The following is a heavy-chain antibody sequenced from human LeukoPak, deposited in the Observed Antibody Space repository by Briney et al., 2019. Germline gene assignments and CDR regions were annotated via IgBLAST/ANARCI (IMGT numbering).Heavy chain of an antibody. D-gene: IGHD3-3*01. J-gene: IGHJ3*02. V-gene: IGHV3-7*01. CDR1: GFTFSSYW. CDR2: IKQDGSEK. Sequence: PGGSLRLSCAASGFTFSSYWMSWVRQAPGKGLEWVANIKQDGSEKHYVDSVKGRFTISRDNAKNSLYLQMNSLRAEDTAVYYCARKILDFWSGPPVAFDIWGQGTMVTVSS. CDR3: ARKILDFWSGPPVAFDI.